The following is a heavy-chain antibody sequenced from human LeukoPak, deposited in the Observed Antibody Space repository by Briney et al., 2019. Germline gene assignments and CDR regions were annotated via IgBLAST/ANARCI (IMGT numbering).Heavy chain of an antibody. CDR2: IYSNGDT. CDR3: ASRHSKQQPYYYYMDI. V-gene: IGHV4-61*02. Sequence: PSETLSLTCTVSGDSISSGSYYWSWIRQPAGKGLDWIGRIYSNGDTKFNPSLKSRVPISLDKSKNQFTLKLSSATAADTAVYYCASRHSKQQPYYYYMDIWGKGTTVTVSS. D-gene: IGHD6-13*01. J-gene: IGHJ6*03. CDR1: GDSISSGSYY.